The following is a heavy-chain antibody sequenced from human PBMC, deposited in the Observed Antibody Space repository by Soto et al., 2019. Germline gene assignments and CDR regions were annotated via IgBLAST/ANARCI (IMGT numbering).Heavy chain of an antibody. V-gene: IGHV3-15*01. CDR2: IKSKTNGGTT. CDR3: TTDDPINRS. J-gene: IGHJ5*02. CDR1: GFTFINAW. Sequence: GGSLRLSCAASGFTFINAWMSWGRQAPGKGLEWVGRIKSKTNGGTTDYAAPVIGRFTISRDDSKNTLYLQMNSLKTEDTAVYYCTTDDPINRSWGQGTLVTVSS.